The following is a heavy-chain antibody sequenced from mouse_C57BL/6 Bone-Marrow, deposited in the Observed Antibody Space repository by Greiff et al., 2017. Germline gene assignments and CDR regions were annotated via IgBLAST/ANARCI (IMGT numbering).Heavy chain of an antibody. J-gene: IGHJ2*01. Sequence: EVQVVESGGGLVKPGGSLKLSCAASGFTFSSYTMSWVRQTPEKRLEWVATISGVGGNTYYPDSVKGRFTISRDNAKNTLYLQMSSLRSEDTALYYCAREGNYPYFDYWGQGTTLTVSS. D-gene: IGHD2-1*01. V-gene: IGHV5-9*01. CDR3: AREGNYPYFDY. CDR1: GFTFSSYT. CDR2: ISGVGGNT.